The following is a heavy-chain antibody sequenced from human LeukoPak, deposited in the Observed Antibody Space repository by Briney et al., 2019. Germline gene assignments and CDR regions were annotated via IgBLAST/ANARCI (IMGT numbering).Heavy chain of an antibody. D-gene: IGHD3-10*01. V-gene: IGHV3-7*05. CDR2: IKQDGSEK. CDR3: AIVGGGAFDI. J-gene: IGHJ3*02. CDR1: GFTFSSYW. Sequence: PGGSLRLSCAASGFTFSSYWMTWVRQAPGKGLEWVANIKQDGSEKYYVDSVKGRFSISRDNAKNSLYLQMNSLRAEDTALYYCAIVGGGAFDIWGQGTMVTVSS.